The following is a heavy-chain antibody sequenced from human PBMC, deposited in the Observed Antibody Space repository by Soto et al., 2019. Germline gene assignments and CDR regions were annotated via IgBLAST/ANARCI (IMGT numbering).Heavy chain of an antibody. V-gene: IGHV1-18*04. CDR1: GYTFTSYG. D-gene: IGHD5-12*01. Sequence: RASVKVSCKASGYTFTSYGISWVRQAPGQGLEWXGWXXAXXGXTXXXQXXXGRVTMTTDTSTSTAYMELRSLRSDDTAVYYCASGVVATIGMLPDYWGQGTLVTVSS. CDR3: ASGVVATIGMLPDY. CDR2: XXAXXGXT. J-gene: IGHJ4*02.